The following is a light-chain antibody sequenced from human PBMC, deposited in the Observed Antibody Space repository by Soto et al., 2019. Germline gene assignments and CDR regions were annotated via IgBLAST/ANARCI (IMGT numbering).Light chain of an antibody. CDR1: QYINTR. Sequence: ETVLTQSPATLSSFPGDRVTLSCRASQYINTRLAWYQHRPGQAPRLLIYQTSLRAAGIPARFSASGSGTDFTLTISDVQPEDFALYYCHQRQSWPRTFGQGTKVDIK. V-gene: IGKV3-11*01. CDR2: QTS. CDR3: HQRQSWPRT. J-gene: IGKJ1*01.